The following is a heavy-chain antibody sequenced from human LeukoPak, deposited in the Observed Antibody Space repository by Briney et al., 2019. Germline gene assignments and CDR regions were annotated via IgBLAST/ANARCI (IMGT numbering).Heavy chain of an antibody. V-gene: IGHV4-34*01. D-gene: IGHD2-2*02. CDR3: ARGGVVVVPAAIRVVFDY. CDR1: GGSFSGYY. Sequence: PSETPSLTCAVYGGSFSGYYWSWIRQPPGKGLEWIGEINHSGSANYNPSLKSRVTISVDTSKNQFSLKLSSATAADTAVYYCARGGVVVVPAAIRVVFDYWGQGTLVTVSS. CDR2: INHSGSA. J-gene: IGHJ4*02.